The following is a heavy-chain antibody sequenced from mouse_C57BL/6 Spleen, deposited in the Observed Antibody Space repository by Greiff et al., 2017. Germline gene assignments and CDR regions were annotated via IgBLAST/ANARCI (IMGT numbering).Heavy chain of an antibody. Sequence: EVKLMESGPELVKPGASVKISCKASGYSFTDYNMNWVKQSNGKSLEWIGVINPNYGTTSYNQKFKGKATLTVDQSSSTAYMQLNSLTSEDSAVXYGATGDYDYGGGYYFDYWGQGTTLTVSS. J-gene: IGHJ2*01. CDR2: INPNYGTT. D-gene: IGHD2-4*01. CDR3: ATGDYDYGGGYYFDY. CDR1: GYSFTDYN. V-gene: IGHV1-39*01.